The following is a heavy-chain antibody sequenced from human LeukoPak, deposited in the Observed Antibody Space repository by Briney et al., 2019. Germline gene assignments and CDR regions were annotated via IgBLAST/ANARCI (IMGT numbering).Heavy chain of an antibody. Sequence: SGTLSLTCGVSGGSITNTNYWTWVRQPPGKGLEWIGEVNLQGSTNYNPSLMGRVAISVDTSENHISLQLTSVTAADTAVYYCAREGGPYPPLDYLGQGTMVIVCS. V-gene: IGHV4-4*02. CDR1: GGSITNTNY. J-gene: IGHJ4*02. CDR2: VNLQGST. CDR3: AREGGPYPPLDY.